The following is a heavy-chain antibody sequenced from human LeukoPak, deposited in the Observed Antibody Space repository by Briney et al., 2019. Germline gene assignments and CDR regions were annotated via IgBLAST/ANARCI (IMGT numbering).Heavy chain of an antibody. CDR3: ARGGRYYDILTGYYTSNYYYYMDV. D-gene: IGHD3-9*01. Sequence: SETLSLTCTVSGYSISSGYYWGWIRQPPGKGLEWIGSIYHSGSTNYNPSLKSRVTISVDTSKNQFSLKLSSVTAADTAVYYCARGGRYYDILTGYYTSNYYYYMDVWGKGTTVTVSS. CDR1: GYSISSGYY. CDR2: IYHSGST. J-gene: IGHJ6*03. V-gene: IGHV4-38-2*02.